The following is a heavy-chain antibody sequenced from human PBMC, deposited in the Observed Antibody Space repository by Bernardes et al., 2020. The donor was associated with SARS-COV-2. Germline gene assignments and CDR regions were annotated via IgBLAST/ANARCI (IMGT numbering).Heavy chain of an antibody. V-gene: IGHV4-59*01. Sequence: SESLSLTCTVPGDSISSYYGSWIRQPPGKGLEWIGDIYHSGSTNYNPSLKSRVTISVETSKNQFSLKVTSVNAADTAVYYCAREVQGVIITTPYYYGMDVWGQGTTVTVSS. CDR2: IYHSGST. CDR1: GDSISSYY. J-gene: IGHJ6*02. CDR3: AREVQGVIITTPYYYGMDV. D-gene: IGHD3-10*01.